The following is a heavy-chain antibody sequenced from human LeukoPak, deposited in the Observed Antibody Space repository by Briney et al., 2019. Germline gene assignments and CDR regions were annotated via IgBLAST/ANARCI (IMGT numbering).Heavy chain of an antibody. CDR3: AKVSSDYGDLYYFDY. J-gene: IGHJ4*02. D-gene: IGHD4-17*01. V-gene: IGHV3-23*01. Sequence: GGSLRLSCAASGFTFSSYAMSWDRQAPGKGLEWVSAISGSGGSTYYADSVKGRFTISRDNSKNTLYLQMNSLRAEDTAVYYCAKVSSDYGDLYYFDYWGQGTLVTVSS. CDR1: GFTFSSYA. CDR2: ISGSGGST.